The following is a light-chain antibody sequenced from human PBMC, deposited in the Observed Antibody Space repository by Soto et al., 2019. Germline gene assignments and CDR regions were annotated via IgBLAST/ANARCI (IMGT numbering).Light chain of an antibody. CDR2: GAS. CDR3: QQYNSYST. V-gene: IGKV1-5*01. CDR1: QSISRG. Sequence: DIQMTQSPSTLSASVGDRVTITCRASQSISRGLAWYQQKPGKAPKLLIYGASSLESGVPSRFSGSGSGTEFTLTISSLQPDDFATYYCQQYNSYSTFGQGTKVDIK. J-gene: IGKJ1*01.